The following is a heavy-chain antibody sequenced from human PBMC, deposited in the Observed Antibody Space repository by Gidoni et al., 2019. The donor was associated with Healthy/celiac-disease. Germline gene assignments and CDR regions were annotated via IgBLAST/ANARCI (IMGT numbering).Heavy chain of an antibody. CDR3: ACSITIFGVDPYAFDI. D-gene: IGHD3-3*01. V-gene: IGHV1-69*06. CDR1: GGTFSSYA. CDR2: IIPIFGTA. J-gene: IGHJ3*02. Sequence: QVQLVQSGAEVKKPGSSVTVSCTASGGTFSSYAISWVRQAPGQGLEWMGGIIPIFGTANYAQKFQGRGTITADKSTSTAYMELSSLRSEDTAVYYCACSITIFGVDPYAFDIWGQGTMVTVSS.